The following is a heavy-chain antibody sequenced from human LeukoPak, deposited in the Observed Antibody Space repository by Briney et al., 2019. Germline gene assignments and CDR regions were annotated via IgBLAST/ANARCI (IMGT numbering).Heavy chain of an antibody. V-gene: IGHV3-23*01. Sequence: PGRSLRLSCAASGFTFSSYAMSWVRQAPGKGLEWVSSISDSGGSTYYTDSVKGRFTISRDNSKNTLYLQMNSLRAEDTAVYYCAKSPYGAGDIFDFWGQGTLVTVSS. J-gene: IGHJ4*02. CDR2: ISDSGGST. CDR3: AKSPYGAGDIFDF. CDR1: GFTFSSYA. D-gene: IGHD2-15*01.